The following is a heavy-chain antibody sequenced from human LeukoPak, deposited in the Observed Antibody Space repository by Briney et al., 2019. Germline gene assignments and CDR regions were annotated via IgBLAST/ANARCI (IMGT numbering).Heavy chain of an antibody. J-gene: IGHJ2*01. V-gene: IGHV3-30*18. D-gene: IGHD3-10*01. CDR1: GFTFSSYC. CDR2: ISNDGSNK. Sequence: GRSLRLSCAASGFTFSSYCMHWVRQAPRKGLEWEALISNDGSNKNYADSVKGRFTISRDNSKSTLYLQMNSLRAEDTAVYYCAKGTYYYGSTESTGSWYFDLWGRGTLVTVSS. CDR3: AKGTYYYGSTESTGSWYFDL.